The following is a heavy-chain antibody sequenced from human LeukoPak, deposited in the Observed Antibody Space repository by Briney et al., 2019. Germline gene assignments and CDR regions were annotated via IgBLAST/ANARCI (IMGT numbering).Heavy chain of an antibody. CDR1: GFTFSSYS. D-gene: IGHD3-22*01. CDR3: ARGYYDSSGYPGY. Sequence: GGSLRLSCAASGFTFSSYSMNRVRQAPGKGLEWVSSISGSSSYIYYADSVKGRFTISRDNAKNSLYLQMNSLRAEDTAVYYCARGYYDSSGYPGYWGQGTLVTVSS. V-gene: IGHV3-21*01. CDR2: ISGSSSYI. J-gene: IGHJ4*02.